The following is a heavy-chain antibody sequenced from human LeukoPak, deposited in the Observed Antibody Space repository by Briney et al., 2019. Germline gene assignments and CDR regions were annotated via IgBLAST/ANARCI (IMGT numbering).Heavy chain of an antibody. CDR3: ARAVGGYYDSSGYPDY. Sequence: ASVKVSCKASGYTFTGYYMHWVRQAPGQGLGWMGWINPNSGGTNYAQKFQGRVTMTRDTSISTAYMELSRLRSDDTAVYYCARAVGGYYDSSGYPDYWGQGTLVTVSS. CDR2: INPNSGGT. J-gene: IGHJ4*02. D-gene: IGHD3-22*01. V-gene: IGHV1-2*02. CDR1: GYTFTGYY.